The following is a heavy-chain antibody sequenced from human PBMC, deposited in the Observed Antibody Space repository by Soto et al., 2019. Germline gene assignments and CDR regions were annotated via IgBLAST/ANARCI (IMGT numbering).Heavy chain of an antibody. V-gene: IGHV3-66*01. CDR2: IHSGGST. CDR3: GMLGGVPKIDD. Sequence: EVQLVESGGGLVQPGGSLRLSCAASGFTVSTNYMSWVRQAPGKGLEWVSVIHSGGSTYYADSVKGRFTISRDNSKNTLYLQLNSLRGEDTAVYYCGMLGGVPKIDDWGQGTLVTVSS. J-gene: IGHJ4*02. D-gene: IGHD3-16*01. CDR1: GFTVSTNY.